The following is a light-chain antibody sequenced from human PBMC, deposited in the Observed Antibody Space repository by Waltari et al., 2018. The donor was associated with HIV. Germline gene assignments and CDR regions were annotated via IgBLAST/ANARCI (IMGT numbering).Light chain of an antibody. CDR1: QGISIN. CDR3: QHLNSFPPFT. Sequence: DFQLTQSPSFLPASVGDRVVTTCRASQGISINLAWYQQKPALAPKLLIYAASSLPSGVPSRFSGGGSGTQFTLTIRNLQPEDFATYYCQHLNSFPPFTFGPGTTVDVK. V-gene: IGKV1-9*01. CDR2: AAS. J-gene: IGKJ3*01.